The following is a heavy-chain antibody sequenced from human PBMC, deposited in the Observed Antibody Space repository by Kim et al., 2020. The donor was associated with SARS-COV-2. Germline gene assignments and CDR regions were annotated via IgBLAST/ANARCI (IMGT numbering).Heavy chain of an antibody. CDR3: ARDWGGGPDGDY. CDR2: IYSSGSS. CDR1: GDSISSGNFF. D-gene: IGHD7-27*01. Sequence: SETLSLTCTVSGDSISSGNFFWSWIRQTPGKGLEWIGYIYSSGSSYYNPSLQSRVVLSVDTSKNQFSLKLSSVTVADTAVYYCARDWGGGPDGDYWGQGVLVTVSS. J-gene: IGHJ4*02. V-gene: IGHV4-30-4*01.